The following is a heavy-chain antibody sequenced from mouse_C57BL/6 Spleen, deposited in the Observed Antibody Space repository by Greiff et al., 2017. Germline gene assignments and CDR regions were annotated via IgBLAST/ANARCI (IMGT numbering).Heavy chain of an antibody. Sequence: VQLQQSGPELVQPGASVKISCKASGYAFSSSWMNWVKQRPGKGLEWIGRIYPGDGDTNYKGKFKGKATLTADKSSSTAYMQLSSLTSEDSAFYICARSISYYCNYDAMDYWGQGTSVTVSS. CDR3: ARSISYYCNYDAMDY. CDR1: GYAFSSSW. CDR2: IYPGDGDT. J-gene: IGHJ4*01. V-gene: IGHV1-82*01. D-gene: IGHD2-1*01.